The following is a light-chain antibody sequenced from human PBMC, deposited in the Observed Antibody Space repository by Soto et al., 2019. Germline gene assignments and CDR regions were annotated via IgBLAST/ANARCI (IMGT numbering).Light chain of an antibody. V-gene: IGKV1-27*01. CDR1: QDISNY. CDR2: AAY. J-gene: IGKJ4*01. Sequence: DIQMTQSPSSLSASVGDRVTITCRASQDISNYLAWYQQKPGKVPKLLISAAYSLQSGFPSRFSGSGSGTDFTLTISSLQPEDVATYYCQKYNRVPPTFGGGTRVEIK. CDR3: QKYNRVPPT.